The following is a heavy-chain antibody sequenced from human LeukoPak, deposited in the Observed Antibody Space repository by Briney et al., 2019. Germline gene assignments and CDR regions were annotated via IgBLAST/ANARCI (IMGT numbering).Heavy chain of an antibody. D-gene: IGHD1-1*01. CDR2: INHSGST. CDR3: ARRGSTTQPFDY. CDR1: GGSFSGYY. V-gene: IGHV4-34*01. J-gene: IGHJ4*02. Sequence: PSETLSLTCAVYGGSFSGYYWSWIRQPPGKGLEWIGEINHSGSTNYNPSLKSRVTISVDTSKNQFSLKLSSVTAADTAVYYCARRGSTTQPFDYWGQGTLVTVPS.